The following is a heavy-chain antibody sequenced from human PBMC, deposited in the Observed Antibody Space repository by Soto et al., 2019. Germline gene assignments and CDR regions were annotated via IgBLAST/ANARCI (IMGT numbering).Heavy chain of an antibody. CDR2: ISYDGSNK. Sequence: PGGSLRLSCAASGFTFISYAMHWGRQAPGKGLEWVAVISYDGSNKYYADSVKGRFTISRDNSKNTLYLQMNSLRAEDTAVYYCARELVVATINYYYGMDVWGQGTTVTVSS. CDR3: ARELVVATINYYYGMDV. D-gene: IGHD5-12*01. CDR1: GFTFISYA. J-gene: IGHJ6*02. V-gene: IGHV3-30-3*01.